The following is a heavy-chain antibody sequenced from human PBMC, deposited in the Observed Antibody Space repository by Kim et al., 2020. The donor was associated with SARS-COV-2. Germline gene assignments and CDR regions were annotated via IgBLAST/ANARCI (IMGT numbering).Heavy chain of an antibody. CDR3: ARDLGVGGVLAFHY. D-gene: IGHD2-15*01. CDR2: IYYSGST. V-gene: IGHV4-59*01. Sequence: SETLSLTCTVSGGSISSYYWSWIRQPPGKGLEWIGYIYYSGSTNYNPSLKSRVTISVDTSKNQFSLKLSSVTAADTAVYYCARDLGVGGVLAFHYWGQGTLVTVSS. J-gene: IGHJ4*02. CDR1: GGSISSYY.